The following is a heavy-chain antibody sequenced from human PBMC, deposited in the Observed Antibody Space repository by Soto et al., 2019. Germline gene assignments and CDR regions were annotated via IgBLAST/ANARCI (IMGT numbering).Heavy chain of an antibody. V-gene: IGHV4-39*01. CDR2: VYYSGST. CDR3: ARHQYYYDSSGYTLDY. D-gene: IGHD3-22*01. J-gene: IGHJ4*02. CDR1: GGSIRSSTYY. Sequence: PSETLSLTCTVSGGSIRSSTYYWGWIRQPPGKGLEWIGSVYYSGSTYYNPSLKSRVTISVDTSNNQFSLKLNSVTAADTAVYYCARHQYYYDSSGYTLDYWGQGTLVTVSS.